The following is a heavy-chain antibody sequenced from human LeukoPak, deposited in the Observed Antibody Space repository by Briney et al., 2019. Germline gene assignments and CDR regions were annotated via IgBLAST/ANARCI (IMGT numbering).Heavy chain of an antibody. D-gene: IGHD6-19*01. CDR2: IWYDGSNK. CDR1: GFTFSSYG. V-gene: IGHV3-33*01. CDR3: AREGQWLPDWFDP. Sequence: PGRSLRLSCAVSGFTFSSYGMHWVRQAPGKGLEWVAVIWYDGSNKYYADSVKGRFTISRDNSKNTLYLQMNSLRAEDTAVYYCAREGQWLPDWFDPWGQGTLVTVSS. J-gene: IGHJ5*02.